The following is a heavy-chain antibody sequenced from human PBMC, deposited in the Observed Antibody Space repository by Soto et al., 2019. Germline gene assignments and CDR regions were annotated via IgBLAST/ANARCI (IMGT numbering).Heavy chain of an antibody. CDR2: IDWDDDK. CDR3: ARTPRPLIAAPGTDYYYGMDV. D-gene: IGHD6-13*01. J-gene: IGHJ6*04. CDR1: GFSLSTSGMC. V-gene: IGHV2-70*01. Sequence: SGPTLVNPIQTLTLTCTFSGFSLSTSGMCVSWIRQPPGKALEWLALIDWDDDKYYSTSLKTRLTISKDTSKNQVVLTMTKMELVETATYYCARTPRPLIAAPGTDYYYGMDVWGEGTTVTVSS.